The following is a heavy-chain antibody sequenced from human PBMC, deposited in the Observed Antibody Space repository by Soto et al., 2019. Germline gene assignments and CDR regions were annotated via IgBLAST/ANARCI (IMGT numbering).Heavy chain of an antibody. D-gene: IGHD5-12*01. J-gene: IGHJ6*02. V-gene: IGHV1-46*01. CDR3: ARDRGSLRRSYGMDV. CDR2: INPSGGST. CDR1: GYTFTSYY. Sequence: QVQLVQSGAEVKKPGASVKVSCKASGYTFTSYYMHWVRQAPGQGLEWMGIINPSGGSTSYAQKFQGRVTMPRDTSTSTVYMELSSLRSEDTAVYYCARDRGSLRRSYGMDVWGQGTTVTVSS.